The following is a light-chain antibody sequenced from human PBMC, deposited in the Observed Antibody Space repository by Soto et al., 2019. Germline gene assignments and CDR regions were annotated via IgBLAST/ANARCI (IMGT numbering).Light chain of an antibody. CDR3: QQHGSSPWT. V-gene: IGKV3-20*01. CDR1: QSVTDNY. CDR2: GAS. Sequence: EIVLTQSPATLSLSPVERATLSGMASQSVTDNYLAWYQQKPGQAPRLVISGASSRTSGIPDRFSASGSGTDFTLTISRLEPEDFAVYYCQQHGSSPWTFGQGTKVDIK. J-gene: IGKJ1*01.